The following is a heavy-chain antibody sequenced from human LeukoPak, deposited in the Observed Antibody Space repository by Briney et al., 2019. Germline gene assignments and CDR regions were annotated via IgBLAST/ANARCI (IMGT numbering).Heavy chain of an antibody. D-gene: IGHD3-10*01. V-gene: IGHV3-49*04. J-gene: IGHJ5*02. CDR3: TSADYYGSGSHYS. CDR2: IRSKAYGGTT. CDR1: GFTFGDYA. Sequence: PGGSLRLSCTASGFTFGDYAMSWVRQAPGKGLEWVGFIRSKAYGGTTEYAASVKGRFTISRDDSKSIAYLQMNSLKTEDTAVYYCTSADYYGSGSHYSWGQGTLVTVSS.